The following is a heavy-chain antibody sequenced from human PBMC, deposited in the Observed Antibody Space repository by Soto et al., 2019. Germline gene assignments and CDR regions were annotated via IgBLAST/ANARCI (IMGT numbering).Heavy chain of an antibody. CDR2: IDTSGDAM. D-gene: IGHD2-21*02. J-gene: IGHJ4*02. CDR3: ARESIGCGGGCLDY. V-gene: IGHV3-48*03. Sequence: GGSLRLSCAVSGFTFSNYEWNWVRQAPGKGLEWISYIDTSGDAMFYADSVKGRFAVSRDNTMNSLYLQMNSLRAEDTAAYYCARESIGCGGGCLDYWGQGTLVTVSS. CDR1: GFTFSNYE.